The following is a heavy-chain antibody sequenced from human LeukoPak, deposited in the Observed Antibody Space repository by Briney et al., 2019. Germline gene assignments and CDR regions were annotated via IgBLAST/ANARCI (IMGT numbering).Heavy chain of an antibody. CDR2: INPSGGST. D-gene: IGHD1-26*01. V-gene: IGHV1-46*01. CDR1: GYTFTSYY. CDR3: ARDVVGASTRNYYYYYMDV. Sequence: ASVKVSCKASGYTFTSYYMHWVRQAPGQGLEWMGIINPSGGSTSYAQKFQGRVTMTRDTSTSTVYMELSSLRSEDTAVYYCARDVVGASTRNYYYYYMDVWGKGTTVTVSS. J-gene: IGHJ6*03.